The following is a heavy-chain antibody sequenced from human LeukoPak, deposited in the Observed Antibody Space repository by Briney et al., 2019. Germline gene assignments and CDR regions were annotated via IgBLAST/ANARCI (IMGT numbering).Heavy chain of an antibody. CDR3: ARGSVGLARVYYYMDV. D-gene: IGHD2-15*01. Sequence: ASVKVSCKASGYTFTGYYMHWVRQAPGQGLEWMGWINPNSGGTNYAQKFQGRVTMTRDTSISTAYMELSRLRSDDTAVYYCARGSVGLARVYYYMDVWGKGTSVTVSS. V-gene: IGHV1-2*02. J-gene: IGHJ6*03. CDR2: INPNSGGT. CDR1: GYTFTGYY.